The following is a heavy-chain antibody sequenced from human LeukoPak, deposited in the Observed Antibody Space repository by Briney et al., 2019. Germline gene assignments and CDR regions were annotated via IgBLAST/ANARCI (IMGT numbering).Heavy chain of an antibody. CDR1: GYTFTGYY. V-gene: IGHV1-2*03. CDR3: ARSKRNNWFDP. CDR2: INPNSGGT. Sequence: LGASVKVSCKASGYTFTGYYMHWVRQAPGQGLEWMGWINPNSGGTNYAQKFQGRVTMTRDTSTSTAYMELRSLRSDDTAVYYCARSKRNNWFDPWGQGTLVTVSS. J-gene: IGHJ5*02.